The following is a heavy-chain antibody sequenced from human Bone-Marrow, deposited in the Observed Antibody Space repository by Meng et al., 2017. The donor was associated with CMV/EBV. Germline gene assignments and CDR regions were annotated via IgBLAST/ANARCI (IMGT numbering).Heavy chain of an antibody. D-gene: IGHD2-2*01. V-gene: IGHV3-30-3*01. CDR3: TTIYCSSTSCYDY. CDR2: ISYDGSNK. CDR1: GFTFSSYA. Sequence: GESLKISCAASGFTFSSYAMHWVRQAPGKGLEWVAVISYDGSNKYYADSVKGRFTISRDNSKNTLYLQMNSLRAEDTAVYYCTTIYCSSTSCYDYWGQGTLVTVSS. J-gene: IGHJ4*02.